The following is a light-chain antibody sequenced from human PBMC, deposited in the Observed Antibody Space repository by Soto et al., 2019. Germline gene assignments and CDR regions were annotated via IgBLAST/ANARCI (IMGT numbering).Light chain of an antibody. Sequence: QSVLTQAPSASGTHGQRVTISCSGSNSNIGSNTVSWYQQVPGTAPKVLIYNNDQRPSGVPDRLSGSKSGTSASLAIGGLQSEDEADYYCAAWDGSLNGWVFGGGTKLTVL. CDR1: NSNIGSNT. CDR2: NND. CDR3: AAWDGSLNGWV. V-gene: IGLV1-44*01. J-gene: IGLJ3*02.